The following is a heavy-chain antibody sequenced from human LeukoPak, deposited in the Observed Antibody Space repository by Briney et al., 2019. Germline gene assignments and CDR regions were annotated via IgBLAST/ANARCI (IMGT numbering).Heavy chain of an antibody. Sequence: PGGSLRLSCAASGFTFSPYAMSWVRQAPGNGLEWVSLISGTGTNTYYAAYVKGRFTISRDNSKSTLYLQMNSLSAEDTAVYYCAKSSDVIVLPASMWFDPWGQGTLVTVSS. CDR3: AKSSDVIVLPASMWFDP. CDR1: GFTFSPYA. J-gene: IGHJ5*02. CDR2: ISGTGTNT. V-gene: IGHV3-23*01. D-gene: IGHD2-2*01.